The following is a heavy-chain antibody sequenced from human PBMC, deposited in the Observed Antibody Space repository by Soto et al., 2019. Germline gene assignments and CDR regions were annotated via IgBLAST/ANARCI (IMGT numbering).Heavy chain of an antibody. CDR3: ARELDSSDHSLDY. J-gene: IGHJ4*02. D-gene: IGHD6-19*01. Sequence: SVKVSCKASGGTFSSYAISWVRQAPGQGLEWMGGIIPIFGTANYAQKFQGRVTITADESTSTAYMELSSLRSEDTAVYYCARELDSSDHSLDYWGQGTLVTVSS. CDR2: IIPIFGTA. V-gene: IGHV1-69*13. CDR1: GGTFSSYA.